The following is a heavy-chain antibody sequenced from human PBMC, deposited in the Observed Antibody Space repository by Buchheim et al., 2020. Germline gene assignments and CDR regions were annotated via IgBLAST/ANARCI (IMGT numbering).Heavy chain of an antibody. D-gene: IGHD6-13*01. CDR3: SSARGSSSWYDY. Sequence: EVQLVESGGGLVQPGGSLRLSCAASGFTFSTYWMHWVRQAPGKGLVWVSRINSDGGTTSYADSVKGRFTISRDNAKNTLYLEMNSLRADDTAVYYCSSARGSSSWYDYWGQGAL. J-gene: IGHJ4*02. CDR1: GFTFSTYW. CDR2: INSDGGTT. V-gene: IGHV3-74*01.